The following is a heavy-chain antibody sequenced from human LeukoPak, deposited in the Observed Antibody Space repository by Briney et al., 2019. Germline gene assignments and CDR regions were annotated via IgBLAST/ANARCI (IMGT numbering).Heavy chain of an antibody. J-gene: IGHJ4*02. CDR3: VGASYNSGWYLEY. CDR2: INNDGSST. D-gene: IGHD6-19*01. Sequence: GGSLRLSCAASGFTFSSYWMHWVRQAPGKGLVWVSRINNDGSSTNYADSVKGRFTISRDNAKNTLYLQMNSLRAEDTAVYYCVGASYNSGWYLEYWGQGILVTVSS. CDR1: GFTFSSYW. V-gene: IGHV3-74*01.